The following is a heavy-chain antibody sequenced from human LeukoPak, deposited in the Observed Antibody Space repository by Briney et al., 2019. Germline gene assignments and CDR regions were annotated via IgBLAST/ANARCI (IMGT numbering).Heavy chain of an antibody. J-gene: IGHJ4*02. CDR2: IYTSGST. CDR3: ASDVSGLLLTPHHFDY. V-gene: IGHV4-4*07. CDR1: GGSISSYY. D-gene: IGHD2-15*01. Sequence: SETLSLTCTVSGGSISSYYWSWIRQPAGKGLERIGRIYTSGSTNYNPSLKSRVTMSVDTSKNQFSLKLSSVTAADTAVYYCASDVSGLLLTPHHFDYWGQGTLVTVSS.